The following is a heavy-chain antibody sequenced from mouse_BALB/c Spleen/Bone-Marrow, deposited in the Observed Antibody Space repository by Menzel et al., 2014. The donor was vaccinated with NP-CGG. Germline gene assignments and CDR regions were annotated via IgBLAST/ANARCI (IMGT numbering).Heavy chain of an antibody. Sequence: VKLVESGGGLVQPGGSLRLSCTTSGFTFXDYYMSWVRQPPGKALEWLAFIRNKAYGYTTEYSASVRGRFTISRDNSQSILYLQMNTLRAEDSATYYCARFPMDYWGQGTSVTVSS. CDR3: ARFPMDY. CDR1: GFTFXDYY. CDR2: IRNKAYGYTT. V-gene: IGHV7-3*02. J-gene: IGHJ4*01.